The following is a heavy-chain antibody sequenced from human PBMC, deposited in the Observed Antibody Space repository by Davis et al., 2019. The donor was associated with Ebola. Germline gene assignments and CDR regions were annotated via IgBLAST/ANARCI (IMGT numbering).Heavy chain of an antibody. CDR1: GGSISSSSYY. CDR2: INHSGST. D-gene: IGHD4-17*01. Sequence: SETLSLTCTVSGGSISSSSYYWSWIRQPPGKGLEWIGEINHSGSTNYNPSLRSRVAISVDSSKNQFSLKINSVTAADTATYYCARTTKTNIEDSGLGYNSFDSWGQGVLVSVSS. V-gene: IGHV4-39*07. CDR3: ARTTKTNIEDSGLGYNSFDS. J-gene: IGHJ5*01.